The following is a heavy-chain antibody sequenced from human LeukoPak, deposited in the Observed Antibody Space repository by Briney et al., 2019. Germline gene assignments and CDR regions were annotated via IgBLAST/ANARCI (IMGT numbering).Heavy chain of an antibody. Sequence: PSETLSLTCTVSGGSINSYYWSWIRQPPGKGLEWIGYIYYSGSTNYNPSLKSRVTISVDTSKNQFSLKLSSVTAADTAVYYCASAYDYGDPQSYWYFDLWGRGTLVTVSS. J-gene: IGHJ2*01. D-gene: IGHD4-17*01. CDR1: GGSINSYY. CDR3: ASAYDYGDPQSYWYFDL. CDR2: IYYSGST. V-gene: IGHV4-59*01.